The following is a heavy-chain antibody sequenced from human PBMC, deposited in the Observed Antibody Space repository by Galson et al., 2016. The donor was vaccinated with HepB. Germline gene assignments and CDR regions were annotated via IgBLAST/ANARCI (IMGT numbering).Heavy chain of an antibody. CDR1: GSSFSNSG. J-gene: IGHJ4*02. Sequence: SLRLSCAASGSSFSNSGMSWVRQAPGRGLEWVSGTTRSGDATHYADFVKGRFTISRDNSKNTLYLYMNNLTAGDTAIYYCGKHGGFDYWGQGALVTVSS. V-gene: IGHV3-23*01. CDR3: GKHGGFDY. CDR2: TTRSGDAT. D-gene: IGHD3-16*01.